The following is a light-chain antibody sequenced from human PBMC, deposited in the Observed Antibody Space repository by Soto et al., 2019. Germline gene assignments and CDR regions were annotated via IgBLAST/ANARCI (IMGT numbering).Light chain of an antibody. CDR2: EGS. CDR3: CSYAGSKINYV. Sequence: QSALTQPASVSGSPGQSITISCTGTSSDVGSYNLVSWYQQHPGKAPKLMIYEGSKRPSGVSNRFSGSKSGNTASLTCSGLQAEDEADYYCCSYAGSKINYVFGTGTKVTVL. V-gene: IGLV2-23*01. J-gene: IGLJ1*01. CDR1: SSDVGSYNL.